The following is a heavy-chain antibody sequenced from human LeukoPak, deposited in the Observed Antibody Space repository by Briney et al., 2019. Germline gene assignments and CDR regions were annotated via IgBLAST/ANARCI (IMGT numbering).Heavy chain of an antibody. V-gene: IGHV3-30*04. CDR2: ISYDGSNK. CDR1: GFTFSSYA. D-gene: IGHD6-13*01. J-gene: IGHJ5*02. Sequence: GGSLRLSCAASGFTFSSYAMHWVRQAPGKGLEWVAVISYDGSNKYYADSVKGRFTISRDNSKNTLYLQMNSLRAEDTAVYYCARERQQLVHNWFDPWGQGTLVTVSS. CDR3: ARERQQLVHNWFDP.